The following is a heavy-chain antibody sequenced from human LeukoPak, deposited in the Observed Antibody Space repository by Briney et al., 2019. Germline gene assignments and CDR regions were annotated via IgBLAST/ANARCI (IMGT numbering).Heavy chain of an antibody. CDR2: IRSKADGGTT. J-gene: IGHJ4*02. Sequence: SPRLSCTASGFTFGDYAMSCFREGPGEGLEWVGFIRSKADGGTTEYAASVKGRFTISRDDSKSIAYLQMNSLKTEDTAVYYCTRGLRGYSGYEGYWGQGALVTVSS. CDR1: GFTFGDYA. CDR3: TRGLRGYSGYEGY. V-gene: IGHV3-49*03. D-gene: IGHD5-12*01.